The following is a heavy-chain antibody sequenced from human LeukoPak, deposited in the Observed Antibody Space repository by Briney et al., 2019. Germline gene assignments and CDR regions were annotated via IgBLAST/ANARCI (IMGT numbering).Heavy chain of an antibody. CDR1: GFTFSDHY. J-gene: IGHJ4*02. D-gene: IGHD1-26*01. CDR3: AREWDSGSYYLGYFDY. Sequence: GGALRLSCAAPGFTFSDHYMDWVRQAPGKGLEWVGRIRNKANSYTTEYAASVKGRFTISRDDSKNSLYLQMNSLKCEDTAVYYCAREWDSGSYYLGYFDYWGQGTLVTVSS. V-gene: IGHV3-72*01. CDR2: IRNKANSYTT.